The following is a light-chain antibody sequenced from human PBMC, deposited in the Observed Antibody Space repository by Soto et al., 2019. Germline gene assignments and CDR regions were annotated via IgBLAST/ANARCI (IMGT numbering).Light chain of an antibody. CDR1: SSDVGGYNY. J-gene: IGLJ3*02. Sequence: QSVLTQPASVSGSPGQSITISCTGTSSDVGGYNYVSWYQQHPGKAPKLMIYEVNNRPSGVSNRFSGSKSGNTASLTISGLQAEDEADYYCSSYTSNSTLVFGGGTKLTVL. CDR3: SSYTSNSTLV. CDR2: EVN. V-gene: IGLV2-14*01.